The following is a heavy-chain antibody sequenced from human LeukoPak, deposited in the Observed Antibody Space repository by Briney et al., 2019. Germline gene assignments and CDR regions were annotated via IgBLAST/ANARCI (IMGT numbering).Heavy chain of an antibody. Sequence: GESLKISCKGSGYSFNTYWIGWVRQMPGKGLEWMGIIYPGDSDTRYSPSFQGQVTISADKSIGTAYLQWSSLKASDTAMYYCARRRYCSGGSCYGDYWGQGTLVTVSS. J-gene: IGHJ4*02. CDR1: GYSFNTYW. CDR3: ARRRYCSGGSCYGDY. V-gene: IGHV5-51*01. D-gene: IGHD2-15*01. CDR2: IYPGDSDT.